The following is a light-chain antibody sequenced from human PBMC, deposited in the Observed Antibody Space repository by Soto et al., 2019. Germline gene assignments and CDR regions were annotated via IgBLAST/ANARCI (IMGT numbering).Light chain of an antibody. CDR2: GNN. Sequence: QSVLTQPPSVSGAPGQRVTISCTGSSSNFGAGYDVHWYQHTPGTAPKLLIYGNNNRPSGVPDRFSGSKSGTSASLDITGLQAEDEADYYCQSHDSSLIAYVFGTGTKLTVL. CDR3: QSHDSSLIAYV. CDR1: SSNFGAGYD. J-gene: IGLJ1*01. V-gene: IGLV1-40*01.